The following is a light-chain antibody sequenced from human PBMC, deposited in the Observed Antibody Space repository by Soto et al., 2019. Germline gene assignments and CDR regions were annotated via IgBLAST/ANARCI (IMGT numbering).Light chain of an antibody. CDR1: QSSRRNY. V-gene: IGKV3-20*01. CDR3: QQDGSPPDT. Sequence: ELVLTQSPGTLSLSPGERATLSCRASQSSRRNYLAWYQQKPGQAPRVVSYDASSRATGIPDRISGSGSGTDFTLTISRLEPEDFAVYYCQQDGSPPDTFGGGTKVELK. J-gene: IGKJ4*01. CDR2: DAS.